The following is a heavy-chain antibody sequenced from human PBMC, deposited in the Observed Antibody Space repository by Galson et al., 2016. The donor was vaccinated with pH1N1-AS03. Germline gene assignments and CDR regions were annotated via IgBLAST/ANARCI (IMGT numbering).Heavy chain of an antibody. CDR1: GDSVSSHIDA. V-gene: IGHV6-1*01. CDR2: TYWRSKWYI. Sequence: CAISGDSVSSHIDAWNWIRHSPSRGLEWLGRTYWRSKWYIDYALSLKSRITINPDTSKNQFSLQLTSVIPDDTAVYYCAGGRYSGFDIWGQGAKVTVSS. D-gene: IGHD2-15*01. J-gene: IGHJ3*02. CDR3: AGGRYSGFDI.